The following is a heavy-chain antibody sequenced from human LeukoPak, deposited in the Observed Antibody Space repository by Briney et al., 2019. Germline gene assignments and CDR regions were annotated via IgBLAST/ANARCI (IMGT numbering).Heavy chain of an antibody. D-gene: IGHD6-13*01. J-gene: IGHJ6*03. CDR2: INWNGGST. CDR1: GFTFDDYG. CDR3: AREVDAGTYYYYYMDV. Sequence: RPGGSLRLSCAASGFTFDDYGMSWVRQAPGKGLEWVSGINWNGGSTGYADSVKGRFTISRDNAKNSLYLQMNSLRAEDTALYYCAREVDAGTYYYYYMDVWGKGTTVTVSS. V-gene: IGHV3-20*04.